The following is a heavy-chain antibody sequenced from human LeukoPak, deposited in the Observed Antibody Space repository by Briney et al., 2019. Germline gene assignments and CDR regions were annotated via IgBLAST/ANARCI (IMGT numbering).Heavy chain of an antibody. CDR3: ARSTHYRSGNDY. V-gene: IGHV5-51*01. J-gene: IGHJ4*02. Sequence: GASLKISCKGSGSSFTTYWIGWVRQMPGKGLEWMGIIYPGDSDTRYSPSFQGQVTISVDKSIGTAYLQWSSLKASDTAMYYCARSTHYRSGNDYWGQGTLVTVSS. CDR2: IYPGDSDT. CDR1: GSSFTTYW. D-gene: IGHD3-10*01.